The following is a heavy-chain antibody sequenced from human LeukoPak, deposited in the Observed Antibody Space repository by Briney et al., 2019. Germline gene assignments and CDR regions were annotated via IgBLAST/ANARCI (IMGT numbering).Heavy chain of an antibody. Sequence: SESLSLTCTVSGGSISSYYWSWIRQPAGKGLEWIGRIYTSGSTNYNPSLKSRVTMSVDTSKNQFSLKLSSVTAADTAVYYCARRRAYCSSTSCSYFGYWGQGTLVTVSS. CDR2: IYTSGST. J-gene: IGHJ4*02. D-gene: IGHD2-2*01. CDR3: ARRRAYCSSTSCSYFGY. V-gene: IGHV4-4*07. CDR1: GGSISSYY.